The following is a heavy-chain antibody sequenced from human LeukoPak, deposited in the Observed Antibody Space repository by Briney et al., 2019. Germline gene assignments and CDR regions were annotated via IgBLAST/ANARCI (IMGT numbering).Heavy chain of an antibody. Sequence: SETLSLTCTVSGDSITSYYWSWIRQSAEKGLEWIGRIYTTGTTNYNPSLKGRVSVSVDTSKNQFSLKLTSVTAADTAVYYCARLGVASRGYSFGPDYWGQGTLVTVSS. CDR2: IYTTGTT. D-gene: IGHD5-18*01. CDR1: GDSITSYY. CDR3: ARLGVASRGYSFGPDY. J-gene: IGHJ4*02. V-gene: IGHV4-4*07.